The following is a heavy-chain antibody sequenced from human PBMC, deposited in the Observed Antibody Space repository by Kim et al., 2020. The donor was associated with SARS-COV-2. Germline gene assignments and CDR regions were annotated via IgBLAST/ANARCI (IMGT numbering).Heavy chain of an antibody. Sequence: YYADSVKGRFTISRDNAKNSLYLQMNSLRAEDTAVYYCARDPPHLYGMDVWGQGTTVTVSS. V-gene: IGHV3-21*01. J-gene: IGHJ6*02. CDR3: ARDPPHLYGMDV.